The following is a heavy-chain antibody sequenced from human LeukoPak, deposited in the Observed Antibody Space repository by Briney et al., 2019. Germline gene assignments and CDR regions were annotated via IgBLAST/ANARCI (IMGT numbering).Heavy chain of an antibody. Sequence: SETLSLTCAVSGWSVSGYYLSWIRQPPGKGLEWIGEINHSGSTNYNPSLKSRVTISVDTSKNQFSLKLSSVTAADTAVYYCAREGQWLVPWAAFDIWGQGTMVTVSS. D-gene: IGHD6-19*01. CDR1: GWSVSGYY. J-gene: IGHJ3*02. V-gene: IGHV4-34*01. CDR2: INHSGST. CDR3: AREGQWLVPWAAFDI.